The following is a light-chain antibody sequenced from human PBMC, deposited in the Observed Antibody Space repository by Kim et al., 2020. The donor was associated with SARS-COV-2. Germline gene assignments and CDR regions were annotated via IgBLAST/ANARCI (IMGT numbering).Light chain of an antibody. Sequence: GSPGQTASITCSGDKLGDKYACWYQQKPGQSPVLVIYQDSKRPSGIPERFSGSNSGNTATLTISGTQAMDEADYYCQAWDSTVVFGGGTQLTVL. CDR1: KLGDKY. V-gene: IGLV3-1*01. CDR2: QDS. J-gene: IGLJ2*01. CDR3: QAWDSTVV.